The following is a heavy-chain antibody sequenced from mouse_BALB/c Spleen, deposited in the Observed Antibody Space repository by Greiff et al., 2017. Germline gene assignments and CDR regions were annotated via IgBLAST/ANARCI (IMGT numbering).Heavy chain of an antibody. V-gene: IGHV5-12-2*01. D-gene: IGHD1-1*01. J-gene: IGHJ4*01. CDR2: ISNGGGST. CDR1: GFTFSSYT. CDR3: ARHSVVADAMDY. Sequence: EVMLVESGGGLVQPGGSLKLSCAASGFTFSSYTMSWVRQTPEKRLEWVAYISNGGGSTYYPDTVKGRFTISRDNAKNTLYLQMSSLKSEDTAMYYCARHSVVADAMDYGGQGTSVTVSS.